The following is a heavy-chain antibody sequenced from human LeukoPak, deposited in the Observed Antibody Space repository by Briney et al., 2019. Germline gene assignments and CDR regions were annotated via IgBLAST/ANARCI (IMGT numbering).Heavy chain of an antibody. CDR1: GFTFSSYA. V-gene: IGHV3-23*01. D-gene: IGHD3-22*01. CDR2: ISGSGGST. CDR3: AKGVYYYDSSGYYYTYYFDY. Sequence: GGSLRLSCAASGFTFSSYAMSWVRQAPGKGLEWVSAISGSGGSTYYADSVKGRFTISRDNSKDTLYLQMNSLRAEDTAIHYCAKGVYYYDSSGYYYTYYFDYWGQGTLVTVSS. J-gene: IGHJ4*02.